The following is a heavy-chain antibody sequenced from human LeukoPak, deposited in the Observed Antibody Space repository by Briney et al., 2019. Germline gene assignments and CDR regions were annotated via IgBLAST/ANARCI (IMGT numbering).Heavy chain of an antibody. CDR2: IHRGETT. J-gene: IGHJ4*02. V-gene: IGHV3-66*01. CDR1: GFSFSTYG. CDR3: ARDYYGSGSYQFDY. D-gene: IGHD3-10*01. Sequence: PGRSLRLSCAAPGFSFSTYGMNWVRQAPGKGLEWVSAIHRGETTHYADSVKGRFTISRDNSKNTLYLQMNDLRAEDTAVYYCARDYYGSGSYQFDYWGQGTLVTVSS.